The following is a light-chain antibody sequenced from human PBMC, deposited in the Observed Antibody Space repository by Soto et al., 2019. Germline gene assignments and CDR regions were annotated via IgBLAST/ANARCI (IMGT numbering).Light chain of an antibody. CDR2: LNSDGSH. V-gene: IGLV4-69*01. CDR3: QTWGTGIPHVV. Sequence: QSVLTQSPSASASLGASVKLTCTLSSGHSSYAIAWHQQQPEKGPRYLMKLNSDGSHSKGDGIPDRFSGSGSGAERYLTISSLQSEDEADYYCQTWGTGIPHVVFGGGTKLTVL. CDR1: SGHSSYA. J-gene: IGLJ2*01.